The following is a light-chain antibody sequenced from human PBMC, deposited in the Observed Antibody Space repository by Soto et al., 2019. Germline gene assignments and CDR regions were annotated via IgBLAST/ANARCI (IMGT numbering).Light chain of an antibody. CDR3: QQYSSYWT. V-gene: IGKV1-5*01. Sequence: DIQMTQSPSTLSASVGDRVTITCRASQSISSWLAWYQQKPGKAPKVLIYDASSLESGVPSRFSGSGSGTEFTLTISSLQPDDFATYYCQQYSSYWTFGQGTRWIS. J-gene: IGKJ1*01. CDR2: DAS. CDR1: QSISSW.